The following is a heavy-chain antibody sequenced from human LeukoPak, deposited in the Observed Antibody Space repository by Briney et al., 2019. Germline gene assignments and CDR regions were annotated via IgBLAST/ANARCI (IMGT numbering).Heavy chain of an antibody. V-gene: IGHV1-2*06. CDR3: AREDSYGFSNWFDP. CDR2: INPNSGGT. Sequence: GASVKVSCKASGYTFTGYYMHWVRQPPGQGLEWMGRINPNSGGTNYAQKFQGRVTMTRDTSISTAYMELSRLRSDDTAVYYCAREDSYGFSNWFDPWGQGTLVTVSS. J-gene: IGHJ5*02. CDR1: GYTFTGYY. D-gene: IGHD5-18*01.